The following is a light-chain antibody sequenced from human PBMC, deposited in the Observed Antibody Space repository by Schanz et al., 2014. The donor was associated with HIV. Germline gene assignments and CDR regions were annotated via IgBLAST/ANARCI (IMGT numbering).Light chain of an antibody. J-gene: IGLJ2*01. V-gene: IGLV2-14*01. Sequence: QSALTQPASVSGSPGQSVPISCTGTSSDVGAYNYVSWYQQYPGKAPKVMIYDVSNRPSGVSNRFSGSKSGNTASLTISGLQAEDEADYYCSSYSTSDTLVFGGGTKLTVL. CDR2: DVS. CDR3: SSYSTSDTLV. CDR1: SSDVGAYNY.